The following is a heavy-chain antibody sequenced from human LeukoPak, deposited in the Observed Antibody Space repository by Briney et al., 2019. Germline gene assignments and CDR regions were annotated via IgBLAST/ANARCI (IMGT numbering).Heavy chain of an antibody. CDR3: VSPRGFSYGYFDY. D-gene: IGHD5-18*01. CDR1: GGSISSSSAY. V-gene: IGHV4-39*01. Sequence: SETLSLTCTVSGGSISSSSAYWGWIRQPPGKGLEWIGPSYYNKNTNYNPSLKSRVTISADTSKNQFSLTLGSVSATDTAVYYCVSPRGFSYGYFDYWGQGTLVTVSS. J-gene: IGHJ4*02. CDR2: SYYNKNT.